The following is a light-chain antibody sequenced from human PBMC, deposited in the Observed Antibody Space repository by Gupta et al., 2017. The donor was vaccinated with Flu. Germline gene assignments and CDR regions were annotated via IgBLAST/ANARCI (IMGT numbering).Light chain of an antibody. CDR1: SSNIGAGYD. Sequence: QSVLTQPPSVSGAPGQRVTISCTWSSSNIGAGYDVHWYQQLPGTAPKLLIYANNNRPSGVPDRFSGSKSATSASLTITGLQPEDEADYYCQSYDYRLSGSKVFGGGTKLTVL. CDR3: QSYDYRLSGSKV. CDR2: ANN. V-gene: IGLV1-40*01. J-gene: IGLJ2*01.